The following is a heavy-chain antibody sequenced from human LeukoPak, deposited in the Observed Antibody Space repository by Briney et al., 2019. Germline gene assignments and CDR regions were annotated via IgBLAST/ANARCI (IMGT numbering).Heavy chain of an antibody. CDR3: AILAVAGTLGYFDY. CDR2: ISAYNGNT. J-gene: IGHJ4*02. Sequence: ASVKVSCKASGYTFTSYGLSWVRQAPGQGLEWMGWISAYNGNTNYAQKLQGRVTMTTDTSTSTAYMELRSLRSDDTAVYYCAILAVAGTLGYFDYWGQGTLVTVSS. CDR1: GYTFTSYG. V-gene: IGHV1-18*01. D-gene: IGHD6-19*01.